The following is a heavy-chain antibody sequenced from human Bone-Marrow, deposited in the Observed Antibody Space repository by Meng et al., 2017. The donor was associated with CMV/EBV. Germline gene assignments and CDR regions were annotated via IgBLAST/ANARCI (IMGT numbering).Heavy chain of an antibody. Sequence: GGSLRLSCAASGFTFSSYWMHWVRQAPGKGLEWVGRYKKKGDTYITEYAVPVKGRVTISTDDSKNSLDLQMSSLKTEDTAVYFCAAYISGYPYWGPGTQVTVSS. J-gene: IGHJ4*02. CDR2: YKKKGDTYIT. D-gene: IGHD5-18*01. CDR1: GFTFSSYW. CDR3: AAYISGYPY. V-gene: IGHV3-72*01.